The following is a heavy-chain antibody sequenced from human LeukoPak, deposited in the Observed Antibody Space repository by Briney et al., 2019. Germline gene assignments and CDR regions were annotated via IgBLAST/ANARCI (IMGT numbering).Heavy chain of an antibody. J-gene: IGHJ1*01. D-gene: IGHD3-3*02. V-gene: IGHV1-24*01. CDR3: ATDLSHDRPAEYFQH. CDR1: GYTLTELS. Sequence: ASVKVSCKVSGYTLTELSMHWVRQAPGEGLEWMGGFDPEDGETIYAQKFQGRVTMTEDTSTDTAYMELSSLRSEDTAVYYCATDLSHDRPAEYFQHWGQGTLVTVSS. CDR2: FDPEDGET.